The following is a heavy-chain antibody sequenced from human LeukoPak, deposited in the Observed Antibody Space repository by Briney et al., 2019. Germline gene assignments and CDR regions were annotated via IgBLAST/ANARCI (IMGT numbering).Heavy chain of an antibody. CDR1: GYTFTGYY. D-gene: IGHD3-10*01. CDR2: INPNSGGT. CDR3: ARLRTGTLGRAYYYYYGMDV. J-gene: IGHJ6*02. V-gene: IGHV1-2*02. Sequence: GASVKVSCKASGYTFTGYYMHWVRQAPGQGLEWMGWINPNSGGTNYAQKFQGRVTMTRDTSISTAYMELSSLRSEDTAVYYCARLRTGTLGRAYYYYYGMDVWGQGTTVTVSS.